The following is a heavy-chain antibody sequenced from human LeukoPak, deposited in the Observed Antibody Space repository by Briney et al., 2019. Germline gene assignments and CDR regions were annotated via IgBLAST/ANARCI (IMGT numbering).Heavy chain of an antibody. D-gene: IGHD2/OR15-2a*01. CDR1: GLTVSSSY. CDR3: ARNILFAFGI. Sequence: GGSLRLSCAASGLTVSSSYMSWVRQAPGKGLEWVSIIYNDGSTYYADSKKGRFTISRDNSKNTLYLQVNSLRAEDTAMYYCARNILFAFGIWGQGTMVTVSS. V-gene: IGHV3-53*01. J-gene: IGHJ3*02. CDR2: IYNDGST.